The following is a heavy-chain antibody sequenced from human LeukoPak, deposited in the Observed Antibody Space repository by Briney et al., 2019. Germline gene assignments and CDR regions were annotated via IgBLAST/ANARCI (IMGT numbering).Heavy chain of an antibody. CDR3: AREGDYDSSGYYFDY. D-gene: IGHD3-22*01. CDR2: IIHIFGIA. CDR1: GGTFSSYA. V-gene: IGHV1-69*04. J-gene: IGHJ4*02. Sequence: ASVKVSCKASGGTFSSYAISWVRQAPGQGLEWMGRIIHIFGIANYAQKFQGRVTITADKSTSTAYMELSSLRSEDTAVYYCAREGDYDSSGYYFDYWGQGTLVTVSS.